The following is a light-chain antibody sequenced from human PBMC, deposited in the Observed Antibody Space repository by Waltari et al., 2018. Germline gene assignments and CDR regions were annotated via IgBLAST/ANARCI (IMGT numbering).Light chain of an antibody. CDR1: NIGSES. J-gene: IGLJ2*01. V-gene: IGLV3-21*02. CDR3: QVGDSSSDHLVV. CDR2: DDG. Sequence: SYVLTQPPSVSVAPGQTARITCGGNNIGSESVHWYQQKPGQAPVLVVYDDGDRPSGIPERFSGSNSGNTATLTINRVEAGDEADYYCQVGDSSSDHLVVFGGGTKLTVL.